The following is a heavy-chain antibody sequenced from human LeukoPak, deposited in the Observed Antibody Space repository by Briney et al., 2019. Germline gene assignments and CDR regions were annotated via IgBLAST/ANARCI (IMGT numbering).Heavy chain of an antibody. CDR3: AKRVAVAGPVYGMDV. Sequence: GGSLRLSCAASGFTFSSYEMNWVRQAPGKGLEWVSYISSSGTTIYYADSVKGRFTISRDNSKNTLYLQMNSLRAEDTAVYYCAKRVAVAGPVYGMDVWGQGTTVTVSS. CDR2: ISSSGTTI. J-gene: IGHJ6*02. CDR1: GFTFSSYE. V-gene: IGHV3-48*03. D-gene: IGHD6-19*01.